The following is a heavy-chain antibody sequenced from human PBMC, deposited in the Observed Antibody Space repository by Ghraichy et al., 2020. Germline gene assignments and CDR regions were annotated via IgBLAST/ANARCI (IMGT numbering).Heavy chain of an antibody. Sequence: SETLSLTCTVSGVYIRSYFWSWIRQSPGKGLEWIGYVYSNDNTNFSPSFKRRASISVDTSRNQFFLRLNSVTAADTAVYYCARVLAPGGGHYWSDAWGEGTLVTVSS. CDR2: VYSNDNT. J-gene: IGHJ5*02. V-gene: IGHV4-4*09. CDR3: ARVLAPGGGHYWSDA. D-gene: IGHD6-13*01. CDR1: GVYIRSYF.